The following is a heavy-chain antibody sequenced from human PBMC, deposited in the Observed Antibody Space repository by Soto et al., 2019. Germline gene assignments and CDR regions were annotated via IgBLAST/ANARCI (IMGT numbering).Heavy chain of an antibody. CDR2: INAGNGNT. CDR1: GYTFTRYN. D-gene: IGHD3-22*01. CDR3: ARPKDYDDCLDY. J-gene: IGHJ4*02. Sequence: ASVKVSCKASGYTFTRYNMHWVRQAPGQRLEWMGWINAGNGNTKYSQKLQGRVTITRDTSANTAYMELSSLISEDTAVYYCARPKDYDDCLDYWGQGTLVTVSS. V-gene: IGHV1-3*01.